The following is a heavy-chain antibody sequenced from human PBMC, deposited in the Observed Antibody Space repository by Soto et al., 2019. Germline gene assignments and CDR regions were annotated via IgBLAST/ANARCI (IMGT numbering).Heavy chain of an antibody. CDR3: ARDQKIAAAGFDL. Sequence: QVQLQESGPGLVKPSQTLSLTCTVSGGSISSGGYYWSWIRQHPGKGLEWIGYIYYSGSTYYNPSLRGRVTTSVGTSKNQFSMKLSSVTAADTAVYYCARDQKIAAAGFDLWGRGTLVTVSS. CDR1: GGSISSGGYY. D-gene: IGHD6-13*01. V-gene: IGHV4-31*03. CDR2: IYYSGST. J-gene: IGHJ2*01.